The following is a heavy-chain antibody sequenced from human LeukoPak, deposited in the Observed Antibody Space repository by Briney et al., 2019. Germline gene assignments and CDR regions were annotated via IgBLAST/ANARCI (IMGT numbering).Heavy chain of an antibody. CDR1: GFPFSGSV. D-gene: IGHD2-15*01. CDR2: IRRKPNSYAT. Sequence: SGGSLRLSCSASGFPFSGSVMHGHRQASGKGLAGVGRIRRKPNSYATPYAASVKGRFTISSDDSKDTADLQINDLKTDDRALFYCTVNYCCGGSCYMLWGQGTLVSVPS. CDR3: TVNYCCGGSCYML. V-gene: IGHV3-73*01. J-gene: IGHJ4*02.